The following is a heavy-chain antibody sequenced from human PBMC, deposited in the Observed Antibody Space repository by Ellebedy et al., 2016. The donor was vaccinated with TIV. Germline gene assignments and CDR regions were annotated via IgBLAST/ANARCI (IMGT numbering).Heavy chain of an antibody. J-gene: IGHJ5*02. V-gene: IGHV3-23*01. CDR3: AKNPNYYDSSGYYPGDWFDP. CDR2: IGGSGGST. CDR1: GFTFSSYA. Sequence: PGGSLRLSCAASGFTFSSYAMSWVRQAPGKGLEWVSAIGGSGGSTYYADSVKGRFTISRDNSKNTLYLQMNSLRAEDTAVYYCAKNPNYYDSSGYYPGDWFDPWGQGTLVTVSS. D-gene: IGHD3-22*01.